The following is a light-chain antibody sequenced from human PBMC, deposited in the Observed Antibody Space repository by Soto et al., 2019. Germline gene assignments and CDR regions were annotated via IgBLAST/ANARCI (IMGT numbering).Light chain of an antibody. Sequence: EIVLTQSPGTLSLSPGEGATLSCRASQYVSIGFLAWYQQKPGQAPRLLIHSASRRATGIPDRFSGSGSGTDFTLTISRLEPEDFAVYYCQQYGSSPLTFGGGTKVEIK. CDR2: SAS. CDR1: QYVSIGF. V-gene: IGKV3-20*01. CDR3: QQYGSSPLT. J-gene: IGKJ4*01.